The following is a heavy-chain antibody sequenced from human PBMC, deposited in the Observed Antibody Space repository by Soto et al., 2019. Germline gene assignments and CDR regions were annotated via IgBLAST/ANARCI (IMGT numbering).Heavy chain of an antibody. J-gene: IGHJ4*02. CDR2: LIPIFGTA. D-gene: IGHD3-22*01. Sequence: ASVKVSCKASGGTFSSYAISWVRPAPVQGLEWMVGLIPIFGTANYAQKFQGRVTITADKSTSTAYMELSSLRSEDTAVYYCAPPACYHSSGYPDLAQGTLVTVSS. CDR1: GGTFSSYA. CDR3: APPACYHSSGYPD. V-gene: IGHV1-69*06.